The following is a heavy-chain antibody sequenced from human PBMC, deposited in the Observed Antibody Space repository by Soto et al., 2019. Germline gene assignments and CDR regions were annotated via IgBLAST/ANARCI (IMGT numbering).Heavy chain of an antibody. V-gene: IGHV3-33*01. D-gene: IGHD3-22*01. CDR3: ARDFDDSSGWIFDY. CDR2: IWYDGSNK. J-gene: IGHJ4*02. CDR1: GFTFSSYG. Sequence: QVQLVESGGGVVQPGRSLRLSCAASGFTFSSYGMHWVRQAPGKGLEWVAVIWYDGSNKYYADSVKGRFTISRYNSKNTRYLQMNSLRAEDTAVYYCARDFDDSSGWIFDYWGQGTLVTVSS.